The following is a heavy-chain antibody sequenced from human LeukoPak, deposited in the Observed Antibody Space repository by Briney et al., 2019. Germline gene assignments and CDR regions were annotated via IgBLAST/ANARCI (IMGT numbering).Heavy chain of an antibody. CDR3: AKYGHYNFDY. V-gene: IGHV4-59*01. J-gene: IGHJ4*02. Sequence: SETLSLTCTVSGVSITSSYWSWIRQPPGKGLEWIGYIHYTGNTNHNPSPKNRVTISVDTSKNQFSLKLSSVTAADTAIYYCAKYGHYNFDYWGQGTLVTVSS. CDR2: IHYTGNT. D-gene: IGHD4-11*01. CDR1: GVSITSSY.